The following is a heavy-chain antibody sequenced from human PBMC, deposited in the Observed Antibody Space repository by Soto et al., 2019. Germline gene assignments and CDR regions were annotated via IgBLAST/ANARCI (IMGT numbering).Heavy chain of an antibody. CDR3: ARDKRDLRFLEWSYYFDY. D-gene: IGHD3-3*01. CDR2: IWYDGSNK. V-gene: IGHV3-33*01. J-gene: IGHJ4*02. CDR1: GFTFSSYC. Sequence: GGSLRLSCAASGFTFSSYCMHWVRQAPGKGLEWVAVIWYDGSNKYYADSVKGRFTISRDNSKNTLYLQMNSLRAEDTAVYYCARDKRDLRFLEWSYYFDYWGQGTLVTVSS.